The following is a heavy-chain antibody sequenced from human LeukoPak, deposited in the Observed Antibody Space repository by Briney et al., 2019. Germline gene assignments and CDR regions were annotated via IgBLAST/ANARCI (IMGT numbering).Heavy chain of an antibody. Sequence: GESLKISCKGSGYSFTNYWIGWVRQMPGKGLEWMGIIYPGDSDTRYSPSFQGQVTISADKSTSTAYLQWGSLKASDTAMYYCARSQGYCSGGSCLQGDWFDPWGQGTLVTVLS. CDR1: GYSFTNYW. CDR3: ARSQGYCSGGSCLQGDWFDP. V-gene: IGHV5-51*01. D-gene: IGHD2-15*01. CDR2: IYPGDSDT. J-gene: IGHJ5*02.